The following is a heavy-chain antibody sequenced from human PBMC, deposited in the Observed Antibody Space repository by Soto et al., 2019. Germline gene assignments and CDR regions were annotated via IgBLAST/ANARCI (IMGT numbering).Heavy chain of an antibody. CDR2: ISYDGSNK. D-gene: IGHD1-7*01. CDR1: GFTFSSYG. Sequence: GGSLRLSCAASGFTFSSYGMHWVRQAPGKGLEWVAVISYDGSNKYYADSVKGRFTISRDNSKNTLYLQMNSLRAEDTAVYYCAKDVDWNYGMPEYYFDYWGQGTLVTVSS. V-gene: IGHV3-30*18. CDR3: AKDVDWNYGMPEYYFDY. J-gene: IGHJ4*02.